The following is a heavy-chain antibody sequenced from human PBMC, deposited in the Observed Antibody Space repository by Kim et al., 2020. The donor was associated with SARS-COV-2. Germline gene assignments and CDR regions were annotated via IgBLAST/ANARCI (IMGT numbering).Heavy chain of an antibody. CDR2: ISYDGSNK. D-gene: IGHD3-22*01. Sequence: GGSLRLSCAASGFTFSSYAMHWVRQAPGKGLEWVAVISYDGSNKYYADSVKGRFTISRDNAKNTLYPQMNSLRAEATAVYYCARQYYYDSSGYYYPHYY. V-gene: IGHV3-30*04. J-gene: IGHJ6*01. CDR1: GFTFSSYA. CDR3: ARQYYYDSSGYYYPHYY.